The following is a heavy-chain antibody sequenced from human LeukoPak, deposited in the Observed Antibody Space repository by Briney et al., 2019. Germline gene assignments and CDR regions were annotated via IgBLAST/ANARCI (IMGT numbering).Heavy chain of an antibody. CDR3: TREPVP. V-gene: IGHV4-4*07. J-gene: IGHJ5*02. CDR1: GGSISGYY. Sequence: SETLSLTCSVSGGSISGYYWSWIRQPAGQGLEWIGRIFSDGSATYNPSLKSRPTMSIDTSKNQFSLKLSSVTAADTAVYYCTREPVPWGQGTLVTVSS. CDR2: IFSDGSA.